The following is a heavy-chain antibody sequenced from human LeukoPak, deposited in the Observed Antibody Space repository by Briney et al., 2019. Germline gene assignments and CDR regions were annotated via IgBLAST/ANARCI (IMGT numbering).Heavy chain of an antibody. D-gene: IGHD3-3*01. V-gene: IGHV1-46*01. CDR2: INPSSGST. CDR1: AHSFTMRN. Sequence: ASVTVSFTSSAHSFTMRNIHWVRQAPGQGLGWMGSINPSSGSTNYSQKFQGRVTMTSDTPTASVYMDLRSLRPNATAMYYCAGESRDELRFVGWPMARGHDDGFFQYWGQGSLVRVCS. CDR3: AGESRDELRFVGWPMARGHDDGFFQY. J-gene: IGHJ4*02.